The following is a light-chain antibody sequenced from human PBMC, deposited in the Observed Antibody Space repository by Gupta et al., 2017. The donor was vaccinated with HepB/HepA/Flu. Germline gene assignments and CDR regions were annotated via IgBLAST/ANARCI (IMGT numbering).Light chain of an antibody. CDR1: QTVRSTF. CDR3: QHDDSLPWT. Sequence: EVALTQSPGTLYLSPGEISTLSCRASQTVRSTFFVWYQQRPGQPPMLLIYAGYTRANGFPDRFSGSGCGTEFALTIDRGEPEDFAVYYCQHDDSLPWTFGQGTRVEI. CDR2: AGY. J-gene: IGKJ1*01. V-gene: IGKV3-20*01.